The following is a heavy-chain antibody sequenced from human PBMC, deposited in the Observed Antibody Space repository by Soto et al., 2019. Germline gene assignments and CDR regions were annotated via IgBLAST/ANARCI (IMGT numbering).Heavy chain of an antibody. D-gene: IGHD2-15*01. CDR2: IYYSGST. V-gene: IGHV4-31*03. J-gene: IGHJ4*02. Sequence: SETLSLTCTVSGGSISSGGYYWSWIRQHPGKGLEWIGYIYYSGSTYYNPSLKSRITIDPDTSKNQFSLQLNSVTPEDTAVYYCARGGVAPTNVLDYFDYWGQGTLVTVSS. CDR3: ARGGVAPTNVLDYFDY. CDR1: GGSISSGGYY.